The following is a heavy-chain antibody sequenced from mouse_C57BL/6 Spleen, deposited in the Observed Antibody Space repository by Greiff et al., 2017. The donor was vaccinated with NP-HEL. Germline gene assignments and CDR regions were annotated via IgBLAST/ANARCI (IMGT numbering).Heavy chain of an antibody. Sequence: QVQLQQSGAELVKPGASVKISCKASGYAFSSYWMNWVKQRPGKGLEWIGQIYPGDGDTNYNGKFKGKATLTADKSSSTAYMQLSSLTSEDSAVYFCARLITTVAHFDYWGQGTTLTVSS. V-gene: IGHV1-80*01. J-gene: IGHJ2*01. D-gene: IGHD1-1*01. CDR2: IYPGDGDT. CDR1: GYAFSSYW. CDR3: ARLITTVAHFDY.